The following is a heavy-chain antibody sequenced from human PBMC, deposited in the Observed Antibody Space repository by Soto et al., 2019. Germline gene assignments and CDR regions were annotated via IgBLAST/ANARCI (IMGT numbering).Heavy chain of an antibody. CDR1: GINLTNAW. V-gene: IGHV3-15*01. CDR3: TTGSFKWLGVHYYGMDV. J-gene: IGHJ6*02. Sequence: GGSLRLSCAASGINLTNAWMSWVRQASGKGLEWVGRIKSKTDGGATDYAAPVKGRFTISRDESKNTLFLQMSSLKTEDTGVYYCTTGSFKWLGVHYYGMDVWGQGTTVTV. CDR2: IKSKTDGGAT. D-gene: IGHD6-19*01.